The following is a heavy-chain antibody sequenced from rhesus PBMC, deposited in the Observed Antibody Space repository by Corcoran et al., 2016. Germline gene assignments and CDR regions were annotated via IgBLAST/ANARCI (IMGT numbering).Heavy chain of an antibody. CDR3: ARHPNIWTGYYLDY. Sequence: EVQLVQSGAEAKRPGESLKISCKTSGYSFTSYWLSWGRQLPGQGLEWMGAIDPSDSDTRYSPSFQGQVTISADKSISTTYLQWSSLKASDSATYYCARHPNIWTGYYLDYWGQGVLVTVSS. CDR1: GYSFTSYW. D-gene: IGHD3-3*01. CDR2: IDPSDSDT. J-gene: IGHJ4*01. V-gene: IGHV5-2*01.